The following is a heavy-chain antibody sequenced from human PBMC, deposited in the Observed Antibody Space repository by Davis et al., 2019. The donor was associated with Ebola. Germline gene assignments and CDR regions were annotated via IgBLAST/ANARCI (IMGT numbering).Heavy chain of an antibody. J-gene: IGHJ5*02. V-gene: IGHV4-61*01. CDR3: ARLYSSGGMGWFDP. Sequence: PGGSLRLSCTVSGGSVSSGSYYWSWIRQPPGKGLEWIGYIYYSGSTNYNPSLKSRVTISVDTSKNQFSLKLSSVTAADTAVYYCARLYSSGGMGWFDPWGQGTLVTVSS. CDR1: GGSVSSGSYY. D-gene: IGHD6-19*01. CDR2: IYYSGST.